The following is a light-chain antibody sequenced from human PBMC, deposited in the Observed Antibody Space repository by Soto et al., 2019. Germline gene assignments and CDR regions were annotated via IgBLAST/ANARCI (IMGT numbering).Light chain of an antibody. CDR2: DAS. CDR3: QQYNSYSGT. CDR1: QSISSW. Sequence: DIQMTQSPSPLSASVGDRVTITCRASQSISSWLAWYQQKPGKAPKLLIYDASSLESGVPSRFSGSGSGTEFTLTISSLQPDDVATYYCQQYNSYSGTFGPGTKVDIK. J-gene: IGKJ3*01. V-gene: IGKV1-5*01.